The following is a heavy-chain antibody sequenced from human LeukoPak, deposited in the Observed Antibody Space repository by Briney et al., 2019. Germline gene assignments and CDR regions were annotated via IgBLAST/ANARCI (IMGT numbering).Heavy chain of an antibody. D-gene: IGHD2-15*01. CDR1: GFTFSSYW. CDR2: IKQDGSEK. CDR3: ARGGDCSGGSCYVDDAFDI. Sequence: GGSLRLSCAASGFTFSSYWMSWVRQAPGKGLEWVANIKQDGSEKYYVDSVKGRFTISRDNAKNSLYLQMNSLRAEDTAVYYCARGGDCSGGSCYVDDAFDIWGQGTMVTVSS. V-gene: IGHV3-7*01. J-gene: IGHJ3*02.